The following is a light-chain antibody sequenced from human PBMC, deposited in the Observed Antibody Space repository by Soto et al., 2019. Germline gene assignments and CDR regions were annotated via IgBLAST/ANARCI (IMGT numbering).Light chain of an antibody. J-gene: IGKJ1*01. V-gene: IGKV3-15*01. CDR2: GAF. CDR3: QQYNKWLTWT. Sequence: EIVMTQSPATLSVSPGERATLSCRASQNIHSNLAWYQQKPGQGPRLLIYGAFTRATGVPDRFTGSGSGTEFTLNISSLQSEDFAVYYCQQYNKWLTWTFGQGTKVEIK. CDR1: QNIHSN.